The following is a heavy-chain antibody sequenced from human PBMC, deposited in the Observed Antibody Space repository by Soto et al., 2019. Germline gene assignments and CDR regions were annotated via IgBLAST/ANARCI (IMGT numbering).Heavy chain of an antibody. D-gene: IGHD3-3*01. CDR1: GGTISGYY. V-gene: IGHV4-4*07. J-gene: IGHJ5*02. CDR2: IYSSGNT. CDR3: ARGQRFSDWFDP. Sequence: SETLSLTCIASGGTISGYYWTWIRQPAGKGLEWIGRIYSSGNTKYNPSLQSRVTMSLDTSNNQFSLRLTSVTAADTAVYYCARGQRFSDWFDPWGQGTLVTFSS.